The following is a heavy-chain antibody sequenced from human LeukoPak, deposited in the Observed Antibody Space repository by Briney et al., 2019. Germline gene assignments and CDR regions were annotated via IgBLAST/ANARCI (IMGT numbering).Heavy chain of an antibody. CDR2: INHSGST. D-gene: IGHD4-11*01. CDR3: ARRQRYSNYYARNFDY. J-gene: IGHJ4*02. V-gene: IGHV4-34*01. CDR1: GGALSGFY. Sequence: KPSGTPSLTLAVFGGALSGFYWSWIRPPPRKGVGWVGGINHSGSTNYNPSLKSRVTISVDTSKNQFSLKLSSVTAADTAVYYCARRQRYSNYYARNFDYWGQGTLVTVSS.